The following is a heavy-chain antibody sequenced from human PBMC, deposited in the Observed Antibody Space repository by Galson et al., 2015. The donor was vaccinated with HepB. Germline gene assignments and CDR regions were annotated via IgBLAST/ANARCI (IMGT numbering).Heavy chain of an antibody. CDR3: AKLGRGYDFWSGYGVDY. Sequence: SLRLSCAASGFTFSSYGMHWVRQAPGKGLEWVAVISYDGSSKYYADSVKGRFTISRDNSKNTLYLQMNSLRAEDTAVYYCAKLGRGYDFWSGYGVDYWGQGTLVTVSS. J-gene: IGHJ4*02. CDR2: ISYDGSSK. CDR1: GFTFSSYG. V-gene: IGHV3-30*18. D-gene: IGHD3-3*01.